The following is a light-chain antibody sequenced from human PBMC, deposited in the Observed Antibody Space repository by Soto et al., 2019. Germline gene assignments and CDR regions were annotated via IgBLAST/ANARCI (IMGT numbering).Light chain of an antibody. CDR3: QQRSNWLLT. Sequence: EIVLTQSPATLSLSPGERATLSCRASQSVSSYLAWYQQKPGQAPRLLIYDASNRATGIPARFSGSGSGTDFPLTLSSLEPEDCAVYYCQQRSNWLLTFGGGTKVEIK. J-gene: IGKJ4*01. CDR2: DAS. V-gene: IGKV3-11*01. CDR1: QSVSSY.